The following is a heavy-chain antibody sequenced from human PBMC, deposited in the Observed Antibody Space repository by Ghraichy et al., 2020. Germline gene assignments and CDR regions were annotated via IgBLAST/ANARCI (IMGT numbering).Heavy chain of an antibody. CDR2: IYYSGST. J-gene: IGHJ4*02. CDR3: VRLWGGLTMTVWN. D-gene: IGHD3-22*01. V-gene: IGHV4-39*01. Sequence: SQTLSLTCTVSGGSISSSSYYWGWIRQPPGKGLEWIGSIYYSGSTYYNPSLKSRVTISVDTSKNQFSLKLSSVTAADTAVYYCVRLWGGLTMTVWNWGQGNLVTVSS. CDR1: GGSISSSSYY.